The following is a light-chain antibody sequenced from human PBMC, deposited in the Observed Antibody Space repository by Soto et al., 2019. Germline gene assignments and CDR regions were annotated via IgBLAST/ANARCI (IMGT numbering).Light chain of an antibody. CDR2: DAS. V-gene: IGKV3-11*01. CDR3: QQRNSWPLS. J-gene: IGKJ5*01. Sequence: VLTQSPATLSLYPGERATLSCRASQSVGTYLVWYQLRDGQPPSLLIYDASNRATDVPVRLSGSGSGISFSHTLSSLATEDVAVYYCQQRNSWPLSVGQGTRLVI. CDR1: QSVGTY.